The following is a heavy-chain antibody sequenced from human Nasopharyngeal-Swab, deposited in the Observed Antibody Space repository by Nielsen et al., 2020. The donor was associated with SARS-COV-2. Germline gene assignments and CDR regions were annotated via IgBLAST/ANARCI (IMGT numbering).Heavy chain of an antibody. V-gene: IGHV3-23*01. CDR3: ARGCVLTGPSCYYYGMDV. CDR1: GFTFSSYA. J-gene: IGHJ6*02. D-gene: IGHD3-9*01. Sequence: GESLKISCAASGFTFSSYAMTWVRQAPGKGPEWVSAISASGGSTYYADSVKGRFTISRDNAKNSLYLQMNSLRAEDTAVYYCARGCVLTGPSCYYYGMDVWGQGTTVTVSS. CDR2: ISASGGST.